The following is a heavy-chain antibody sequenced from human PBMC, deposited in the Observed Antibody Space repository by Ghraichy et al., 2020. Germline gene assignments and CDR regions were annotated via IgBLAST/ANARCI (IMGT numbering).Heavy chain of an antibody. J-gene: IGHJ3*02. D-gene: IGHD4-17*01. CDR1: GFTFSSYG. V-gene: IGHV3-30*18. CDR3: AKLMTTVTGDAFDI. Sequence: GESLNISCAASGFTFSSYGMHWVRQAPGKGLEWVAVISYDGSNKYYADSVKGRFTISRDNSKNTLYLQMNSLRAEDTAVYYCAKLMTTVTGDAFDIWGQGTMVTVSS. CDR2: ISYDGSNK.